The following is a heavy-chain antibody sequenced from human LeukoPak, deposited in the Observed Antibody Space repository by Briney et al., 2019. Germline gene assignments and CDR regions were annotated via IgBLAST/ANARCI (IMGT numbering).Heavy chain of an antibody. V-gene: IGHV3-66*01. CDR3: ARGIVGAIPY. Sequence: GGSLRLSCAASGFTFSNAWMSWVRQAPGRGLEWVSVIYSGGSTYYADSVKGRFTISRDNSKNTLYLQMNSLRAEDTAVYYCARGIVGAIPYWGQGTLVTVSS. CDR2: IYSGGST. CDR1: GFTFSNAW. D-gene: IGHD1-26*01. J-gene: IGHJ4*02.